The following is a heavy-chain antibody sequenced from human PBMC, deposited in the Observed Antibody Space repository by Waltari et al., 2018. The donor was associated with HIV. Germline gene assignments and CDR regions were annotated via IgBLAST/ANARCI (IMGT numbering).Heavy chain of an antibody. Sequence: EVQLVESGGGLVKPGGSLRLSCAASGITFRNAWMSWVRQAPGKGLEWVGRIKSGAEGGTTDYAAAMKGRFTISRDDSKHTLYLQMDSLKTEDTAVYYCTTLWYSYDSTDYWGQGTLVTVSS. D-gene: IGHD3-22*01. V-gene: IGHV3-15*01. J-gene: IGHJ4*02. CDR2: IKSGAEGGTT. CDR1: GITFRNAW. CDR3: TTLWYSYDSTDY.